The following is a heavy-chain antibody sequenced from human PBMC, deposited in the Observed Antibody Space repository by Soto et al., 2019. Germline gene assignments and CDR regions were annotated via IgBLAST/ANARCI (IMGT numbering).Heavy chain of an antibody. CDR3: ARSTAMANQDYYYYYYGMDV. V-gene: IGHV1-46*01. CDR2: INASGGNT. CDR1: GYTFTSYG. Sequence: ASVKVSCKASGYTFTSYGISWVRQAPGQGLEWMGIINASGGNTNYAQKFQGRVTMTRDTSTSTVYMELSSLRSEDTAVYYCARSTAMANQDYYYYYYGMDVWGQGTTVTVSS. D-gene: IGHD5-18*01. J-gene: IGHJ6*02.